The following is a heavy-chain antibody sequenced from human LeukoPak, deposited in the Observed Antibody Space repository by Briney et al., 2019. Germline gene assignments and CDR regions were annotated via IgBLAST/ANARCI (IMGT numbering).Heavy chain of an antibody. J-gene: IGHJ4*02. CDR3: ASFSEYYDFWSGYYNY. CDR1: GFTFSSYS. CDR2: ISSASNTI. D-gene: IGHD3-3*01. V-gene: IGHV3-48*04. Sequence: PGESLRLSCAASGFTFSSYSMNWVRQAPGKGLEWISYISSASNTIYYADSVKGRFTISRDNAKNSLYLQMNSLRAEDTAVYYCASFSEYYDFWSGYYNYWGQGTLVTVSS.